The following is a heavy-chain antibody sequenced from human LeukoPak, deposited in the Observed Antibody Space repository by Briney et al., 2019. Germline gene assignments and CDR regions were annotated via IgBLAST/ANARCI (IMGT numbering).Heavy chain of an antibody. V-gene: IGHV4-59*08. D-gene: IGHD5-24*01. CDR1: GGSISSYY. CDR2: IYYSGST. CDR3: ARHGRDGYKFDY. J-gene: IGHJ4*02. Sequence: PSETLSLTCTVSGGSISSYYWSWIRQPPGKGLEWIGYIYYSGSTNYNPSLKSRVTILVDTSKNQFSLKLSSVTAADTAVYYCARHGRDGYKFDYWGQGTLVTVSS.